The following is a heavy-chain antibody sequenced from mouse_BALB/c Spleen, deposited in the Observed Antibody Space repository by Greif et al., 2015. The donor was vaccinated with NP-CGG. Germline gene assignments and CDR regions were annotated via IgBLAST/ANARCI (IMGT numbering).Heavy chain of an antibody. D-gene: IGHD2-10*02. J-gene: IGHJ4*01. V-gene: IGHV2-2*02. CDR3: ARNREYGNYDAMDY. CDR1: GFSLTSYG. CDR2: IWSGGST. Sequence: QVQLKQSGPGLVQPSQSLSITCTVSGFSLTSYGVHWVRQSPGKGLEWLGVIWSGGSTDYNAAFISRLSISKDNSKSQVFFKMNSLQANDTAIYYCARNREYGNYDAMDYWGQGTSVTVSS.